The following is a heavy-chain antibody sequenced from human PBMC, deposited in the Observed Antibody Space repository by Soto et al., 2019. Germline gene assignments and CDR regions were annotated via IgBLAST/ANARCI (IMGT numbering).Heavy chain of an antibody. J-gene: IGHJ4*02. D-gene: IGHD3-10*01. CDR2: VSPTGDTV. CDR1: GLRFEKYV. V-gene: IGHV3-9*01. Sequence: VQVVASGGGLLKLGRSWRLPCAFSGLRFEKYVLHWVRQAPGKGLEGVSTVSPTGDTVAYADSVEGRFTVSRDNAKNSLYLQMNSLKGDDTAFYYCLKDAPNGSIDDWGQGTLVTVSS. CDR3: LKDAPNGSIDD.